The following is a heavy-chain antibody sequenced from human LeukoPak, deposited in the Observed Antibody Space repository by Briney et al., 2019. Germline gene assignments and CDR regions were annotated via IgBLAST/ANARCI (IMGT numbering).Heavy chain of an antibody. D-gene: IGHD5-18*01. Sequence: SETLSLTCTVSGGSISSYYWSWIRQPTGKGLEWIGRIYTSGSTNYNPSLKSRVTMSVDTSKNQFSLKLSSVTAADTAVYYCARDMGYSYDYVFDYWGQGTLVTVSS. CDR3: ARDMGYSYDYVFDY. CDR2: IYTSGST. CDR1: GGSISSYY. V-gene: IGHV4-4*07. J-gene: IGHJ4*02.